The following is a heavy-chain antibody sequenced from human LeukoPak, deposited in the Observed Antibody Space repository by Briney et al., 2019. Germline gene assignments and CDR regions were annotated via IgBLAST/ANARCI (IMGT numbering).Heavy chain of an antibody. D-gene: IGHD5-18*01. CDR2: INPSGGST. Sequence: GASVKVSFKASGYTFTSYYMHWVRQAPGQGLEWVGLINPSGGSTSYAQKFQGRVTMTRDTSTSTVYMELSSLRSEDTAVYYCARPGYSYGYGYFDYWGQGTLVTVSS. J-gene: IGHJ4*02. CDR1: GYTFTSYY. V-gene: IGHV1-46*01. CDR3: ARPGYSYGYGYFDY.